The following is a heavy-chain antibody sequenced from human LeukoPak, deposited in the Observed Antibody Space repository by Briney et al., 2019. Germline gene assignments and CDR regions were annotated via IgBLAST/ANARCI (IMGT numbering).Heavy chain of an antibody. CDR2: ISSSSSYI. Sequence: GGSLRLSCAASGFTFSSYSMNWVRQAPGKGLEWVSSISSSSSYIYYADSVKGRFTISRDNAKNSLYLQMNSLRAEDTAEYYCAREQNDYGDYDDYWGQGTLVTVSS. CDR1: GFTFSSYS. D-gene: IGHD4-17*01. V-gene: IGHV3-21*01. J-gene: IGHJ4*02. CDR3: AREQNDYGDYDDY.